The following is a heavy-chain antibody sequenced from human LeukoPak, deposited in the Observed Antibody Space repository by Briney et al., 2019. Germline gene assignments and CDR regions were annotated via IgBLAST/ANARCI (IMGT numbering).Heavy chain of an antibody. V-gene: IGHV4-34*01. CDR2: INHSGST. CDR1: GGSFSGYY. Sequence: SETLSLTCAVYGGSFSGYYWSWIRQPPGKGLEWIGEINHSGSTNYNPSLKSRVTISVDTSKNQFSLKLSSVTAADTAVYYCARGQDFDYWGQGTLVTVS. J-gene: IGHJ4*02. CDR3: ARGQDFDY.